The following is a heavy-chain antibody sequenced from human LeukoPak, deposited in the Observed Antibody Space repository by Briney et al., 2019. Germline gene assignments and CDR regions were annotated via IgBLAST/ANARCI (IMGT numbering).Heavy chain of an antibody. J-gene: IGHJ5*02. V-gene: IGHV3-30*02. CDR1: GFTFSSYE. CDR2: IRYDGSNK. Sequence: GGSLRLSCAASGFTFSSYEMNWVRQAPGKGLEWVAFIRYDGSNKYYADSVKGRFTISRDNAKNSLYLQMNSLRSDDTAVYYCASRPIWYGESESSNWFDPSGQGTLVTVSS. CDR3: ASRPIWYGESESSNWFDP. D-gene: IGHD3-10*01.